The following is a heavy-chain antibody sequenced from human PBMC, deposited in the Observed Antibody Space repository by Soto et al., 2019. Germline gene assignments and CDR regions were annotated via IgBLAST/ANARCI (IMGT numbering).Heavy chain of an antibody. Sequence: ASVKVSCKASGYTFTSYDINWVRQATGQGLEWMGWMNPNSGNTGYAQKFQGRVTMTRNTSISTAYMELSSLRSEDTAVYYCARSGIDSSSWYFYYYGMDVWGQGTTVTVSS. CDR2: MNPNSGNT. D-gene: IGHD6-13*01. V-gene: IGHV1-8*01. J-gene: IGHJ6*02. CDR3: ARSGIDSSSWYFYYYGMDV. CDR1: GYTFTSYD.